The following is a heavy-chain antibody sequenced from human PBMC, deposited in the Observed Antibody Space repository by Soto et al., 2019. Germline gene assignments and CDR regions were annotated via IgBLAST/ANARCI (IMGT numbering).Heavy chain of an antibody. J-gene: IGHJ4*02. CDR2: INHSGST. D-gene: IGHD3-3*01. V-gene: IGHV4-34*01. CDR3: ATSYYNFWSAHYLAYFDY. Sequence: QVQLQQWGAGLLKPSETLSLTCAVYGVSFTGYYWSWIRQPPGKGLEWIGEINHSGSTNYNPSLKSRVTITVDTYKKPFSRKLTYVTAADKAVYYCATSYYNFWSAHYLAYFDYWGQGNLVTVSS. CDR1: GVSFTGYY.